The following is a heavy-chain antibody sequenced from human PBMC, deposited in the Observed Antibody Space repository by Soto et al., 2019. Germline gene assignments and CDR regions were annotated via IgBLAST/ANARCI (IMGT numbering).Heavy chain of an antibody. J-gene: IGHJ4*02. CDR2: INHSGST. CDR3: ARGQQKTAVARLFDY. D-gene: IGHD6-19*01. Sequence: SETLSLTCAVYGGSFSGYYWSWIRQPPGKGLEWIGEINHSGSTNYNPSLKSRVTISVDTSKNQFSLKLSSVTAADTAVYYCARGQQKTAVARLFDYWGQGTLVTVS. V-gene: IGHV4-34*01. CDR1: GGSFSGYY.